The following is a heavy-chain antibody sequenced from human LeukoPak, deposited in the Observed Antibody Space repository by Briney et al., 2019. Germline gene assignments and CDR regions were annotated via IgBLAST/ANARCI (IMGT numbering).Heavy chain of an antibody. CDR1: GGSISSSSYY. D-gene: IGHD3-10*01. Sequence: SETLSLTCTVSGGSISSSSYYWGWIRQPPGKGLEWIGSIYYSGSIYYNPSLKSRVTISVDTSKNQFSLQLKSMTPEDTAIYYCARGGLVRGTLNTLSSFDIWGQGTMVTVSS. CDR2: IYYSGSI. CDR3: ARGGLVRGTLNTLSSFDI. V-gene: IGHV4-39*01. J-gene: IGHJ3*02.